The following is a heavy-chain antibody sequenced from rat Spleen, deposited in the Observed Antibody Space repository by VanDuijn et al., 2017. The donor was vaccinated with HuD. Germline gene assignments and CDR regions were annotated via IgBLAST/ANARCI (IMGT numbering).Heavy chain of an antibody. CDR2: ISYDGRRT. J-gene: IGHJ3*01. Sequence: EVQLVESDGGLVQPGRSLKVSCSASGFTFSDYFMAWVRQAPTKGLEWVATISYDGRRTYYRDSVKGRFTISRENAKSTLYLQMDSLRSDDTATYYCASRTANWFAYWGQGTLVTVSS. CDR3: ASRTANWFAY. V-gene: IGHV5-29*01. D-gene: IGHD5-1*01. CDR1: GFTFSDYF.